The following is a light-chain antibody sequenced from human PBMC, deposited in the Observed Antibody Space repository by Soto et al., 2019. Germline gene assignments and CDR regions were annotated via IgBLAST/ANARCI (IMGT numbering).Light chain of an antibody. CDR3: QQYDYSRS. CDR2: DVS. CDR1: QNVSVS. V-gene: IGKV1-5*01. Sequence: IRMTQSPSTLSASVGDSVSITCRASQNVSVSLAWYQHKPGEAPKLLIYDVSNLETGVPSRFSGSGSGTEISLTIRSLQPDDFAIYYCQQYDYSRSFGQGTKVDI. J-gene: IGKJ1*01.